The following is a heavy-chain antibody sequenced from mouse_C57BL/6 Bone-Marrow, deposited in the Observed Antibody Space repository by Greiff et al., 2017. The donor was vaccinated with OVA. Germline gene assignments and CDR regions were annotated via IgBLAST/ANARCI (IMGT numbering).Heavy chain of an antibody. CDR3: AKRSAYYYGSSLYAMDY. CDR1: GFSLTSYG. D-gene: IGHD1-1*01. V-gene: IGHV2-5*01. Sequence: QVQLKESGPGLVQPSQSLSITCTVSGFSLTSYGVHWVRQSPGKGLEWLGVIWRGGSTDYNAAFMSRLGITKDNSKSQVFFKMNCLQADDTAIYDCAKRSAYYYGSSLYAMDYWGQGTSVTVSS. J-gene: IGHJ4*01. CDR2: IWRGGST.